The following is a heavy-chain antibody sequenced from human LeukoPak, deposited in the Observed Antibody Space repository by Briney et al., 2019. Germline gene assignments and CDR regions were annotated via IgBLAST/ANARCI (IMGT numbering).Heavy chain of an antibody. J-gene: IGHJ6*03. CDR1: GGSISSSSYY. Sequence: SETLSLTCTVSGGSISSSSYYWGWIRQPPGKGLEWIGSIYYSGSTYYNPSLKSRVTISVDTSKNQFSLKLSSVTAADTAVYYCARVPLEGLYSSSWNYYYYYYMDVWGKGTTVTVSS. D-gene: IGHD6-13*01. CDR3: ARVPLEGLYSSSWNYYYYYYMDV. CDR2: IYYSGST. V-gene: IGHV4-39*07.